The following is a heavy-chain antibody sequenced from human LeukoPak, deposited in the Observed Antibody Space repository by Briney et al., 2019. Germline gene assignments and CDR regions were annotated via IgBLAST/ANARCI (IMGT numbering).Heavy chain of an antibody. V-gene: IGHV4-39*01. Sequence: SETLSLTCTVSGGSISSRSYYWAWIRQPPGKGLEWIGSIYHSGSTYFNPPLKSRVTISVDTSKNQFSLELSSVTAADTAVYYCAGLGSYPGLNWFDPWGQGTLVTVSS. D-gene: IGHD3-16*02. CDR1: GGSISSRSYY. J-gene: IGHJ5*02. CDR2: IYHSGST. CDR3: AGLGSYPGLNWFDP.